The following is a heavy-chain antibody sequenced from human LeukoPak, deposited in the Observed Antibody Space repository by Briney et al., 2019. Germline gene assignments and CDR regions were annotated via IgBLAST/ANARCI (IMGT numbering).Heavy chain of an antibody. CDR1: GFTVSLYY. D-gene: IGHD6-19*01. V-gene: IGHV3-53*01. J-gene: IGHJ4*02. Sequence: GGSLRLSCAASGFTVSLYYMTWVRQAPGKGLEWVSVIYSGGPTYYADSVKGRFTISRDNSKNTVYLQMNSLRGEDTAVYFCARGGSLAVAPHLYYFDYWGQGTLVTVSS. CDR3: ARGGSLAVAPHLYYFDY. CDR2: IYSGGPT.